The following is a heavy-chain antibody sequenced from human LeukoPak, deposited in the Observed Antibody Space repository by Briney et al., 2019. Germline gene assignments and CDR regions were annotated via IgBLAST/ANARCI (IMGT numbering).Heavy chain of an antibody. CDR1: GFTFSDYY. V-gene: IGHV3-11*01. D-gene: IGHD6-13*01. Sequence: GGSLRLSCAASGFTFSDYYMSWIRQAPGKGLEWVSYINNSGVTTYYADSVKGRFTISRDDAQNSLYLQMNSLRADDTAVYYCAKDILAAGLFFDYWGQGILVTVSS. CDR2: INNSGVTT. CDR3: AKDILAAGLFFDY. J-gene: IGHJ4*02.